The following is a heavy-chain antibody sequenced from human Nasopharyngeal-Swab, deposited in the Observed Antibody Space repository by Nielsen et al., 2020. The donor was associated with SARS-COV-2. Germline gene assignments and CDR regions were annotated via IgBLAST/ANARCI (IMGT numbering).Heavy chain of an antibody. Sequence: GGSLRLPCAASGFTFSSYSMNWVRQAPGKGLEWVSSISSSSSYIYYADSVKGRFTISRDNAKNSLYLQMNSLRAEDTAVYYCARDSSSWYDYCDYWGQGTLVTVSS. J-gene: IGHJ4*02. CDR1: GFTFSSYS. CDR2: ISSSSSYI. CDR3: ARDSSSWYDYCDY. D-gene: IGHD6-13*01. V-gene: IGHV3-21*01.